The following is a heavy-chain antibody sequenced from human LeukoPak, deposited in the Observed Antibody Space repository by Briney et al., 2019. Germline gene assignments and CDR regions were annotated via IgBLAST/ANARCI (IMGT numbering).Heavy chain of an antibody. CDR1: GGSISSYY. Sequence: PSETLSLTCTVSGGSISSYYWSWIRQPPGKGLEWIGYIYYSGSTNYNPSLKSRVTISVDTSKNQFSLKLSSVTAADAAVYYCARVRIGFDYWGQGTLVTVSS. CDR3: ARVRIGFDY. CDR2: IYYSGST. D-gene: IGHD2-15*01. J-gene: IGHJ4*02. V-gene: IGHV4-59*01.